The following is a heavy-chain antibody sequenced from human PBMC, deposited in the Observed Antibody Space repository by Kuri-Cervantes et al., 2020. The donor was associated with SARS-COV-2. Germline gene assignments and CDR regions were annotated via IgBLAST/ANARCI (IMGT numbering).Heavy chain of an antibody. CDR2: IWYDGSNK. V-gene: IGHV3-33*08. CDR3: ARDYMVRGVIPLDV. Sequence: GGSLRLSCAASGFTFSHYAMHWVRQAPGKGLEWVAIIWYDGSNKYYADSVKGRFTISRDNSKNTLYLQMNSLRAEDTAVYYCARDYMVRGVIPLDVWGQGTTVTVSS. J-gene: IGHJ6*02. CDR1: GFTFSHYA. D-gene: IGHD3-10*01.